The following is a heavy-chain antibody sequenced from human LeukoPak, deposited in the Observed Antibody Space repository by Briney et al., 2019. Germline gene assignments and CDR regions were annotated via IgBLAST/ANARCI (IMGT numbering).Heavy chain of an antibody. D-gene: IGHD6-13*01. CDR2: IYYSGST. Sequence: PSETLSLTCTVSGASISSYYWSWIRQPPGKGLEWIGYIYYSGSTNYNPSLKSRVTISVDTSKNQFSLKLSSVTAADTAVYYCASGSSWYFDYWGQGTLVTVSS. CDR1: GASISSYY. J-gene: IGHJ4*02. CDR3: ASGSSWYFDY. V-gene: IGHV4-59*08.